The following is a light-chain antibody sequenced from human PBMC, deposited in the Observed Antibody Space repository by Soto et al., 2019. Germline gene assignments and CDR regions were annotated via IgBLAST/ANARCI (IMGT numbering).Light chain of an antibody. CDR1: DSVFGAYNL. V-gene: IGLV2-23*02. J-gene: IGLJ1*01. Sequence: QSVRTQPAYVYGYLRQSVPIFCAEKDSVFGAYNLVSWYQQHPGKAPKLIICEVNTRPSGISNRFSGSKSGDTASLTISGLQAEDEADYFCCSYAGTVAYVFGTGT. CDR3: CSYAGTVAYV. CDR2: EVN.